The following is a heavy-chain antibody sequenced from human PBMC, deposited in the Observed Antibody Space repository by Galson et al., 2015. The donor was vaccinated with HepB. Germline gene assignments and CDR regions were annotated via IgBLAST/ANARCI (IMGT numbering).Heavy chain of an antibody. Sequence: SLRLSCAASGFTFSSYSMNWVRQAPGKGLEWVSSISSSSSYIYYADSVKGRFTISRDNAKNSLYLQMNSLRAEDTAVYYCARDRAGTITIFGVVTQYGMDVWGQATTVTVSS. J-gene: IGHJ6*02. CDR2: ISSSSSYI. D-gene: IGHD3-3*01. V-gene: IGHV3-21*01. CDR3: ARDRAGTITIFGVVTQYGMDV. CDR1: GFTFSSYS.